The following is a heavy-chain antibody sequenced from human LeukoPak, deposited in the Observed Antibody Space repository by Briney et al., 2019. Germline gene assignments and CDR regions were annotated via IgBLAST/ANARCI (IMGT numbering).Heavy chain of an antibody. Sequence: ASVKVSCKASGYTFTSYDINWVRQATGQGLEWMGWMNPNSGNTGYAQKFQGRVTITRNTSISTAYMELSSLRSEDTAVYYCAYRGSYTTDDDAFDIWGQGTMVTVSS. CDR1: GYTFTSYD. CDR2: MNPNSGNT. J-gene: IGHJ3*02. CDR3: AYRGSYTTDDDAFDI. D-gene: IGHD1-26*01. V-gene: IGHV1-8*03.